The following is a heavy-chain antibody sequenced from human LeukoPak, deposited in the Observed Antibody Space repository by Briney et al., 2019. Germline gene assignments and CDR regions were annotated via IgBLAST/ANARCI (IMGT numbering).Heavy chain of an antibody. D-gene: IGHD4-11*01. CDR1: GDSISSGSYY. V-gene: IGHV4-61*02. Sequence: PSQTLSLTCTVSGDSISSGSYYWSWIRQPAGTGLEWIGRIHTSGSTNYNPSLKSRVTISVDTSKNQFSLKLSSVTAADTAVYHCARGRSDYSNYYFDYWGQGTLVTVSS. CDR2: IHTSGST. CDR3: ARGRSDYSNYYFDY. J-gene: IGHJ4*02.